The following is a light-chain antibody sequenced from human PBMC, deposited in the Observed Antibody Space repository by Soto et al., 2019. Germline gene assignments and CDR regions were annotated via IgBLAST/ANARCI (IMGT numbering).Light chain of an antibody. CDR1: SSYVGTYSL. Sequence: QSALTQPSSVSGSPGQSITISCTGTSSYVGTYSLVSWYQHHPGKAPKHMIYEVIKRPSGVSNRFSGSKSGNTASLTISGLQAEDEADYYCCSYAGSSTYVFGXGTKVTVL. CDR2: EVI. CDR3: CSYAGSSTYV. J-gene: IGLJ1*01. V-gene: IGLV2-23*02.